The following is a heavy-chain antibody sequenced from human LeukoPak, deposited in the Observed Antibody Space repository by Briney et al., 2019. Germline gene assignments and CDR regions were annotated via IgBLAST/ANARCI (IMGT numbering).Heavy chain of an antibody. Sequence: SETLSLTCTVSGGSISSYYRSWIRQPPGKGLEWIGYIYYSGSTNYNPSLKSRVTISVDTSKNQFSLKLSSVTAADTAVYYCARVGNDFWSGLGPYYFDYWGQGTLVTVSS. V-gene: IGHV4-59*01. CDR1: GGSISSYY. CDR2: IYYSGST. J-gene: IGHJ4*02. CDR3: ARVGNDFWSGLGPYYFDY. D-gene: IGHD3-3*01.